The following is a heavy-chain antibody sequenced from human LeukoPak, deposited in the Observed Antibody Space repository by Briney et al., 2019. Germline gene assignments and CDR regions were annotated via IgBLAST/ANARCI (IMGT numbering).Heavy chain of an antibody. J-gene: IGHJ4*02. CDR3: ARGLGAADY. CDR1: GGSLSGYY. CDR2: INHSGST. Sequence: SETLSLTCAVYGGSLSGYYWSWIRQPPGKGLEWIGEINHSGSTNYNPSLKSRVTISVDTSKNQFSLKLSSVTAADTAVYYCARGLGAADYWGQGTLVTVSS. D-gene: IGHD6-13*01. V-gene: IGHV4-34*01.